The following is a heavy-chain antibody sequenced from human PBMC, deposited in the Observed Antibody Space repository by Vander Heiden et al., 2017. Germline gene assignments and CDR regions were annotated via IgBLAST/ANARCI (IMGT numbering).Heavy chain of an antibody. CDR2: ISGSGGST. V-gene: IGHV3-23*01. CDR3: AKDEQQLVQFDY. CDR1: GFTFSSYA. J-gene: IGHJ4*02. D-gene: IGHD6-13*01. Sequence: EVQLLESGGGLVQPGGSLSLSCAASGFTFSSYAMSWVRQARGKGLEWVSAISGSGGSTYYADSVKGRFTISRDNSKNTLYLQMNSLRAEDTAVYYCAKDEQQLVQFDYWGQGTLVTVSS.